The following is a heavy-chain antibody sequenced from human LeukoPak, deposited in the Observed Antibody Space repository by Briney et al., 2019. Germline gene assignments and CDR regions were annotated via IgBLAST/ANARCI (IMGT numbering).Heavy chain of an antibody. CDR3: ARDARRYDFWSGYYHDY. CDR2: ISYDGSNK. Sequence: PTGRSLRLSCAASGFTFSSYAMHWVRQAPGKGLEWVAGISYDGSNKYYADSVKGRFTISRDNSNNTLYLQMNSLRAEDTAVYYCARDARRYDFWSGYYHDYWGQGTLVTVSS. V-gene: IGHV3-30-3*01. J-gene: IGHJ4*02. D-gene: IGHD3-3*01. CDR1: GFTFSSYA.